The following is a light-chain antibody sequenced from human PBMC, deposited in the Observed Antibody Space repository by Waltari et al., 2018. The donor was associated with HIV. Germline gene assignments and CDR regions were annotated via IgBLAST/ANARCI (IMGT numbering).Light chain of an antibody. V-gene: IGKV3-20*01. CDR3: QQYGSSPQT. CDR1: ESVDNNY. J-gene: IGKJ1*01. CDR2: GAS. Sequence: EIVLTQSPGTLSLSPGERATLSCRASESVDNNYLAWFQQKPGQPPRLLIYGASSRATGIPDRFSGSGSGTDFTLTVSRLEPEDFAVYFCQQYGSSPQTFGQGTKVEIK.